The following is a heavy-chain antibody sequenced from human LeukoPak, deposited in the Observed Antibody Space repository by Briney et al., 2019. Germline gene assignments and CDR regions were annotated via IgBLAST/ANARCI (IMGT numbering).Heavy chain of an antibody. CDR2: INPDSGET. J-gene: IGHJ4*02. Sequence: ASVKVSCKASGYTFSGYYMHWVRQSPGQGPEWMGWINPDSGETKYAQKFQGRVTLTRDTSISTAYIELTSLRSDDSAVYHCAGEYCSGGTCRQGFDYWGQGTLVTVSS. V-gene: IGHV1-2*02. CDR1: GYTFSGYY. D-gene: IGHD2-15*01. CDR3: AGEYCSGGTCRQGFDY.